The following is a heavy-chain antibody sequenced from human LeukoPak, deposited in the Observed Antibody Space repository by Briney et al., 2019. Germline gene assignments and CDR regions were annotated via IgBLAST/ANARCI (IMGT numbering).Heavy chain of an antibody. CDR1: GFRFSSYY. Sequence: GGSLRLSCAASGFRFSSYYMSWVRQAPGKGLEWVAIISNDGSRKYYAHSVEGRFTISRDNSKNTLYLQMDSLRAEDTAVYYCARDRAWNYFDYWGQGTLVTVSS. D-gene: IGHD3-3*01. CDR2: ISNDGSRK. CDR3: ARDRAWNYFDY. J-gene: IGHJ4*02. V-gene: IGHV3-30*03.